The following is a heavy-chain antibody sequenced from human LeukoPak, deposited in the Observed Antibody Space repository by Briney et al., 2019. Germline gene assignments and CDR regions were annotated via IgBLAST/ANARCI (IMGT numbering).Heavy chain of an antibody. V-gene: IGHV5-51*01. CDR2: IYPDDSHT. D-gene: IGHD2-2*01. Sequence: GESLKISCKGSGYNFTPYWVAWVRQMPGEGLEWMGTIYPDDSHTTYSPSFQGRVTISVDKSITTAYLQWSSLKASDTAMYYCARHRYDKYCSTNGCPGAFDIWGQGTTVTVSS. J-gene: IGHJ3*02. CDR3: ARHRYDKYCSTNGCPGAFDI. CDR1: GYNFTPYW.